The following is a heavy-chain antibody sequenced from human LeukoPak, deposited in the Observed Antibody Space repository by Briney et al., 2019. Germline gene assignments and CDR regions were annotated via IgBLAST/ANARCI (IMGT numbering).Heavy chain of an antibody. D-gene: IGHD3-9*01. CDR1: GGSISSGGYY. V-gene: IGHV4-31*03. CDR3: ARDQPRYFDWLLRPDAFDI. J-gene: IGHJ3*02. CDR2: IYYSGST. Sequence: PSETLSLTCTVSGGSISSGGYYWCWIRQHPGKGLEWIGYIYYSGSTYYNPSLKSRVTISVDTSKNQFSLKLSSVTAADTAVYYCARDQPRYFDWLLRPDAFDIWGQGTMVTVSS.